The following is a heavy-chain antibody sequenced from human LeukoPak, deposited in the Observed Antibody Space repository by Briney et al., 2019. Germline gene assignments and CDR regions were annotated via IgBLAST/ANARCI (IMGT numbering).Heavy chain of an antibody. J-gene: IGHJ3*02. Sequence: SETLSLTCTVAGGAISSYYWSWIRQPPGKGLEWIGYIYYSGSTNYNPSLKSRVTISVDTSKNQFSLKLSSVTAADTAVYYCARGYAFDIWGQGTMVTVSS. V-gene: IGHV4-59*01. CDR1: GGAISSYY. CDR2: IYYSGST. CDR3: ARGYAFDI.